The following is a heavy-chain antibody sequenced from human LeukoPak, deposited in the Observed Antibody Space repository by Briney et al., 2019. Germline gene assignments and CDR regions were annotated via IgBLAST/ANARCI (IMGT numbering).Heavy chain of an antibody. CDR3: ARVGFGGYSYGYVDF. J-gene: IGHJ4*02. Sequence: PSETLSLTCTVSGASISSSRYSWGWIRQPPGKELEWIGTIYDSGSTYYNPSLKSRVTISADTSKNQLSLRLSSVTAADTAVYYCARVGFGGYSYGYVDFWGQGTQVTVSS. CDR2: IYDSGST. CDR1: GASISSSRYS. D-gene: IGHD5-18*01. V-gene: IGHV4-39*01.